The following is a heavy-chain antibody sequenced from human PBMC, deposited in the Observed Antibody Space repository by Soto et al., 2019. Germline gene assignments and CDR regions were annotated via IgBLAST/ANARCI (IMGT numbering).Heavy chain of an antibody. V-gene: IGHV4-31*03. CDR2: IYHTGST. J-gene: IGHJ4*02. D-gene: IGHD3-16*02. CDR3: ARYRFSGNKWSKFAY. Sequence: SETLSLTCFVSGVTVSSDAYYWSWIRQHPGKGLEWIGNIYHTGSTYYSPSLKSRVVISLDTSNNLFSLTLTSVTAADTDAYYCARYRFSGNKWSKFAYRRRGPLVTVSS. CDR1: GVTVSSDAYY.